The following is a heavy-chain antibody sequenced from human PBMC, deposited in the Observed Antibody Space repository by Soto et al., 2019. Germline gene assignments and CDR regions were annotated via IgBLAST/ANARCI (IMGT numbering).Heavy chain of an antibody. V-gene: IGHV5-10-1*04. Sequence: GESLKISCKGSGYSFTNYWITWVRQMPGKGLEWLGRVDPTDSYSNYSPSFQGQVTISADKSISSAYLQWSSLRASDTAMYYCARGGVSTRTFDYWGQGTPVTVSS. CDR3: ARGGVSTRTFDY. CDR2: VDPTDSYS. D-gene: IGHD3-3*01. J-gene: IGHJ4*02. CDR1: GYSFTNYW.